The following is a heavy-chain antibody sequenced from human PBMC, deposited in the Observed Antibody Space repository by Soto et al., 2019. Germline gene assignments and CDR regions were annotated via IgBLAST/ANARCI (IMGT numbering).Heavy chain of an antibody. CDR2: INAGNGNT. J-gene: IGHJ4*02. V-gene: IGHV1-3*01. CDR3: TRGARFDFWSGFIDY. Sequence: ASVKVSCKASGYTFTSYAMHWVRQAPGQRLEWMGWINAGNGNTKYSQKFQGRVTITRDTSASTAYMELSSLRAEDTAVYYCTRGARFDFWSGFIDYWGQGTLVTVSS. CDR1: GYTFTSYA. D-gene: IGHD3-3*01.